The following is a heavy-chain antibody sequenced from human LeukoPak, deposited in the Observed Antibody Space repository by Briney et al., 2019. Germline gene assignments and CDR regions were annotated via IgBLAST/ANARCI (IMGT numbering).Heavy chain of an antibody. J-gene: IGHJ4*02. CDR1: GYTFTCYY. D-gene: IGHD5-12*01. V-gene: IGHV1-2*02. Sequence: ASVKVSCKASGYTFTCYYMHWVRQAPGQGLEWRGGINPNRGGTNYAQKFQGRVTMTRDTSISTAYMELSRLRSDDTAVYYCARVGRRYSGYEPFDYWGQGTLVTVSS. CDR2: INPNRGGT. CDR3: ARVGRRYSGYEPFDY.